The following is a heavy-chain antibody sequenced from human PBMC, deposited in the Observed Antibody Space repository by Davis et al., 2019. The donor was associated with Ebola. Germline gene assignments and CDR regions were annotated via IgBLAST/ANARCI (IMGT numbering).Heavy chain of an antibody. D-gene: IGHD3-10*01. CDR1: GFTFSSNW. CDR3: ASREVGLHKLY. J-gene: IGHJ4*02. Sequence: HTGRSLRLSCAASGFTFSSNWMSWVRQAPGKGLVWVSRINSDGSSTSYADSVKGRFTISRDNATNTLYLQMNSLRAEDTAVYYCASREVGLHKLYWGRGTLVTVSS. V-gene: IGHV3-74*01. CDR2: INSDGSST.